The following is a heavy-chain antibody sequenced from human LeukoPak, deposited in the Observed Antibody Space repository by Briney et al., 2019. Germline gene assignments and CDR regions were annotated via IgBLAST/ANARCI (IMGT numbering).Heavy chain of an antibody. V-gene: IGHV4-59*08. D-gene: IGHD5-24*01. CDR3: ARRGVEMAPVRPDNSFDP. CDR2: ISLSGST. CDR1: GGSISSSY. J-gene: IGHJ5*02. Sequence: SDTLSLTCTVSGGSISSSYWGWIRQPPGKGLEWIGYISLSGSTKYNPSLKSRVTLSVDTSKNQFSLKVNSVTAAATAVYYCARRGVEMAPVRPDNSFDPWGQGTLVTVSS.